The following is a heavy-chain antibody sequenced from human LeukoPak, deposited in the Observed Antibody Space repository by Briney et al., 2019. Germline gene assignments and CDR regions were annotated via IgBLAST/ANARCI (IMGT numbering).Heavy chain of an antibody. Sequence: GGSLRLSCAASGFTFSSYWMHWVRQAPGKGLVWVSRINSDGSSTSYADSVKGRFTISRDNAKNTLYLQMNSLRAEDTAVYYCARAIVGVPAAMDYWGQGTLVTVSS. CDR1: GFTFSSYW. V-gene: IGHV3-74*01. J-gene: IGHJ4*02. CDR2: INSDGSST. D-gene: IGHD2-2*01. CDR3: ARAIVGVPAAMDY.